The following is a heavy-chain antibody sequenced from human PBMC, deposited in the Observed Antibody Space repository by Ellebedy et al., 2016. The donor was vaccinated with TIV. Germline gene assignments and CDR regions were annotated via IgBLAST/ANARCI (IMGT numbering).Heavy chain of an antibody. CDR3: ASSEFFQH. J-gene: IGHJ1*01. CDR1: GDTFRSYV. V-gene: IGHV1-69*06. CDR2: VIPLFGTA. Sequence: SVKVSXXASGDTFRSYVISWVRKAPGQGLEWMGQVIPLFGTASYAQKFQGRVTITADKSTSTAYMEMRSLRSEDTAVYYCASSEFFQHWGQGTLVSVSS.